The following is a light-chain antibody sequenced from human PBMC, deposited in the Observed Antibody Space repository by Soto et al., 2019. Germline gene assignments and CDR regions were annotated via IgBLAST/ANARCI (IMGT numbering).Light chain of an antibody. V-gene: IGKV3-20*01. CDR1: QSVSSSY. Sequence: ENVLTQSPGTVSLSSGERATLYCRASQSVSSSYLACYQQKPGQAHRLLIYAASSRATGIPDMFSGSGSGTDFTITISRLEPEDFAVYYCQQYGTSPYTFGQGTKLEIK. CDR2: AAS. CDR3: QQYGTSPYT. J-gene: IGKJ2*01.